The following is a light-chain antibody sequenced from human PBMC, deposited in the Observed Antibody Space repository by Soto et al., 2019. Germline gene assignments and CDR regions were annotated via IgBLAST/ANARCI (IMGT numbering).Light chain of an antibody. CDR3: SSYTSNSTHPYV. J-gene: IGLJ1*01. V-gene: IGLV2-14*01. CDR1: SSDVGGYNY. CDR2: EVS. Sequence: QSALTQPASVSGSPGQSITISCTGTSSDVGGYNYVSWYQQHPGKAPKLMIYEVSNRPSGVSNRFSGSKSGNTASLTISGLQAEDEADYYCSSYTSNSTHPYVFGTGTKLTVL.